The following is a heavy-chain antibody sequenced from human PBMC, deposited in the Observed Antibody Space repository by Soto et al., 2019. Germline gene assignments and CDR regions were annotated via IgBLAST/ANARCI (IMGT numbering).Heavy chain of an antibody. CDR1: GGSFSGYY. Sequence: QVQLQQWGAGLLKPSETLSLTCAVYGGSFSGYYWSWIRHPPGKGLEWIGEINHSGSTNYNPSLKSRVTISVDTSKNQFSLKLSSVTAADTAVYYCARGLTMVRGVLRYYYYGMDVWGQGTTVTVSS. CDR3: ARGLTMVRGVLRYYYYGMDV. CDR2: INHSGST. D-gene: IGHD3-10*01. V-gene: IGHV4-34*01. J-gene: IGHJ6*02.